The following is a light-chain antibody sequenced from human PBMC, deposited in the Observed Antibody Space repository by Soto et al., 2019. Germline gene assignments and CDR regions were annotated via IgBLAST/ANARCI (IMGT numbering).Light chain of an antibody. Sequence: QAVVTQEPSLTVSPGGPVTLTCGSSTGAVTSGHYPYWFQQKPGQAPKTLIYDTTNKHSWSPARFSGSLLGGKAALTLSGAQPEDEADYYCLLVYSGTVVFGGGTKLTVL. J-gene: IGLJ2*01. V-gene: IGLV7-46*01. CDR2: DTT. CDR1: TGAVTSGHY. CDR3: LLVYSGTVV.